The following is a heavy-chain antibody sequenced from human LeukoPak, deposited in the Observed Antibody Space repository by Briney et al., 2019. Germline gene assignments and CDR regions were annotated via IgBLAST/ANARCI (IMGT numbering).Heavy chain of an antibody. CDR1: GFTFSDYA. Sequence: GGSLGLSCVASGFTFSDYAMSWVRQTPGKGLQWVSATSGSGHSAYYADSVKGRFSISRDNSKNTLYLQMDSLRVEDTAVYYCAKWSNFWSDYQDYWGQGTLVTVSS. V-gene: IGHV3-23*01. J-gene: IGHJ4*02. CDR3: AKWSNFWSDYQDY. CDR2: TSGSGHSA. D-gene: IGHD3-3*01.